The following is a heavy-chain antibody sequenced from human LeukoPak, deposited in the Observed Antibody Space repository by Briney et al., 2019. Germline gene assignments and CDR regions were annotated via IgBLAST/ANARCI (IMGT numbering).Heavy chain of an antibody. Sequence: ASVKVSCKASGYTFTSYYMHWVRQAPGQGLEWMGIINPSGGSTSYAQKFQGRVTMTRDTSTSTVYMELSSLRSEDTAVYYCARDEITMVRGVTIDYWGQGTLVTVSS. V-gene: IGHV1-46*01. CDR1: GYTFTSYY. CDR3: ARDEITMVRGVTIDY. D-gene: IGHD3-10*01. CDR2: INPSGGST. J-gene: IGHJ4*02.